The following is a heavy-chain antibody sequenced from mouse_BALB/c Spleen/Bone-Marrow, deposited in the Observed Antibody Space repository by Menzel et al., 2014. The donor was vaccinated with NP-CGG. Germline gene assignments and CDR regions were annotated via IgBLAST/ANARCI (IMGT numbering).Heavy chain of an antibody. CDR3: ARDVGYGNYFVY. V-gene: IGHV7-1*02. J-gene: IGHJ3*01. D-gene: IGHD2-10*02. Sequence: EVKLVESGGGLVQPGDSLRLSCAPSGFTFSDFYMEWVRQPPGKRLEWIAASRNKAKYYTTEYSASVKGRFIVSRDTSQSVLYLQMNVLRAEDTAIYYCARDVGYGNYFVYWGQGTLVTVSA. CDR1: GFTFSDFY. CDR2: SRNKAKYYTT.